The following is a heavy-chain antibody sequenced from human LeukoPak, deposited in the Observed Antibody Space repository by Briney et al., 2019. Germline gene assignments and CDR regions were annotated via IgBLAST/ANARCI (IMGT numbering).Heavy chain of an antibody. V-gene: IGHV3-23*01. J-gene: IGHJ6*02. D-gene: IGHD6-13*01. CDR2: ISGSGGST. CDR1: GFTFSSYA. CDR3: ARWLRGIADEDGVDV. Sequence: GGSLRLSCAASGFTFSSYAMSWVRQAPGKGLEWVSAISGSGGSTYYADSVKGRFTISRDNSKNTLYLQMNSLRAEDTAVYYCARWLRGIADEDGVDVWGQGTTVTVSS.